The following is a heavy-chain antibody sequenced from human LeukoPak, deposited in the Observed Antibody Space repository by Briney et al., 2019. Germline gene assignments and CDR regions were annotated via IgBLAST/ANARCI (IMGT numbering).Heavy chain of an antibody. CDR2: ISGSGGTT. Sequence: GGSLRLSCAASGFTFSSYAMSWVRQAPGKGLEWVSGISGSGGTTYYADSVKGRFTISRDNSKNTLYLQMNSLRAEDTAVYYCAKAPHIVVVPADIDYWGQGTLVTVSS. CDR1: GFTFSSYA. CDR3: AKAPHIVVVPADIDY. J-gene: IGHJ4*02. D-gene: IGHD2-2*01. V-gene: IGHV3-23*01.